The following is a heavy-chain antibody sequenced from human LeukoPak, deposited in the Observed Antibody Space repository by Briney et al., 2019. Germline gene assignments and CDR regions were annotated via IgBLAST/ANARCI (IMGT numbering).Heavy chain of an antibody. CDR2: FSGSGGIT. CDR1: GFTFGSYA. D-gene: IGHD3-10*01. J-gene: IGHJ4*02. CDR3: AKHYYTSGRYYFDY. Sequence: GGSLRLSCAASGFTFGSYAMSWVRQAPGKGLEWVSFFSGSGGITYYADSVKGRFTISRDNSKNTLYLQVNSLRAEDTAVYYCAKHYYTSGRYYFDYWGQGTLVTVSS. V-gene: IGHV3-23*01.